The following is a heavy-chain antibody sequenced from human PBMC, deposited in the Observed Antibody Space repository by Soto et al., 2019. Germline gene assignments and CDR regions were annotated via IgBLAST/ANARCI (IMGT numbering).Heavy chain of an antibody. D-gene: IGHD5-12*01. CDR3: AGTHLRDGYNFGTSYYYGMDV. Sequence: SETLSLTCTVSGGSISSYYWSWIRQPAGKGLEWIGRIYTSGSTNYNPSLKSRVTMSVDTSKNQFSLKLSSVTAADTAVYYCAGTHLRDGYNFGTSYYYGMDVWGQGTTVTVSS. V-gene: IGHV4-4*07. CDR2: IYTSGST. J-gene: IGHJ6*02. CDR1: GGSISSYY.